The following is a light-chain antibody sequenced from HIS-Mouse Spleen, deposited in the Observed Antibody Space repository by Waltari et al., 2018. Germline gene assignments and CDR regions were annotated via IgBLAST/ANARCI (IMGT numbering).Light chain of an antibody. CDR2: SNN. Sequence: QSVLTQPPSASGTPGQRVTISCSGSSSHIGSNTLNCYQQLPGTAPKLLTYSNNQRPSGVPDRFSGSKSGTSASLAISGLQSEDEADYYCAAWDDSLNGPVFGGGTKLTVL. V-gene: IGLV1-44*01. CDR1: SSHIGSNT. J-gene: IGLJ3*02. CDR3: AAWDDSLNGPV.